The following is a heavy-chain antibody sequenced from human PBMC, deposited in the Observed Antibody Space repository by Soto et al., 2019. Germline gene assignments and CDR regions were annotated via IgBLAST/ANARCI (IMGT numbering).Heavy chain of an antibody. CDR2: ISGYSGHT. CDR3: ARDPGGGSGLGSWFDP. J-gene: IGHJ5*02. Sequence: ASVKVSCKASGYTFSSYGISWVRQAPGQGLEWMGWISGYSGHTYYAQKFQGRVTMTTDTSTNTVYMELRSLRSDDTAVYYCARDPGGGSGLGSWFDPWGQGTLVTVSS. D-gene: IGHD1-26*01. V-gene: IGHV1-18*01. CDR1: GYTFSSYG.